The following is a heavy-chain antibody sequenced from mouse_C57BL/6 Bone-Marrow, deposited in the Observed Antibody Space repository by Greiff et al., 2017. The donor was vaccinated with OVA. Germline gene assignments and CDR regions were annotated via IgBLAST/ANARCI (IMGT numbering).Heavy chain of an antibody. CDR3: AREDYGSSWVYYFYY. CDR2: IDPSDSYT. CDR1: GYTFTSYW. D-gene: IGHD1-1*01. V-gene: IGHV1-50*01. J-gene: IGHJ2*01. Sequence: VQLQQPGAELVKPGASVKLSCKASGYTFTSYWMQWVKQRPGQGLEWIGEIDPSDSYTNYNQKFKGKATLTVDTSSSTAYMQLSSLTSEDSAVYYCAREDYGSSWVYYFYYWGQGTTLTVSS.